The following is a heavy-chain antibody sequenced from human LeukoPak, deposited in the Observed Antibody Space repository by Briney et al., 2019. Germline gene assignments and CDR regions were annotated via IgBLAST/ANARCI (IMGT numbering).Heavy chain of an antibody. CDR2: ISYDGNIK. CDR3: AKPRNFEFDI. CDR1: GFSFTSYN. D-gene: IGHD1-7*01. V-gene: IGHV3-30*18. Sequence: GGSLRLSCAASGFSFTSYNFHWVRQAPGKGLKWLGFISYDGNIKYEDSVKGRFTISRDNSKNTLYLQMNSLRAEDTAVYYCAKPRNFEFDIWGQGTMVTVSS. J-gene: IGHJ3*02.